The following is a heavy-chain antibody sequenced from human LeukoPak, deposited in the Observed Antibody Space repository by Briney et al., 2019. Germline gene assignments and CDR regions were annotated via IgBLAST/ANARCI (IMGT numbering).Heavy chain of an antibody. CDR1: GCGFTSYW. D-gene: IGHD4/OR15-4a*01. Sequence: GAALQISCKGSGCGFTSYWIGWGRQMPGKGLEGMGMIYPGDSDTRYSPSFQGQVTISAYMSTSTACLHLSSLNASDTAMYYCSRPAQGPNYNDGNWFDPWGQGTLVTVFS. CDR2: IYPGDSDT. V-gene: IGHV5-51*01. CDR3: SRPAQGPNYNDGNWFDP. J-gene: IGHJ5*02.